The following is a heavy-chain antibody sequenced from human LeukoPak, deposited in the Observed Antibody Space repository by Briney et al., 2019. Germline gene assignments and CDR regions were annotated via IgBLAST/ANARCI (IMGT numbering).Heavy chain of an antibody. D-gene: IGHD5-12*01. CDR1: GFTFSSYS. V-gene: IGHV3-21*01. CDR2: ISSSSSYI. J-gene: IGHJ4*02. CDR3: ARDRGGYDPFDY. Sequence: GGSLRLPCAASGFTFSSYSMNWVRQAPGKGLEWVSSISSSSSYIYYADSVKGRFTISRDNAKNSLYLQMNNLRAEDTAVYYCARDRGGYDPFDYWGQGTLVTVSS.